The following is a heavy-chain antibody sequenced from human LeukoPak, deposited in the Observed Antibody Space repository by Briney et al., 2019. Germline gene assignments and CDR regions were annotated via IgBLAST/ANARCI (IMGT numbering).Heavy chain of an antibody. D-gene: IGHD3-22*01. Sequence: GGSLRLSCAASGFTFSNAWMSWVRQAPGKGLEWVGRIKSKTDGGTTDYAAPVKGRFTISRDDSKNTLYLQMNSLKTEDTAVYYCTTSAYYYDSSGYKYFDYWGRGTLVTVSS. CDR3: TTSAYYYDSSGYKYFDY. J-gene: IGHJ4*02. V-gene: IGHV3-15*01. CDR1: GFTFSNAW. CDR2: IKSKTDGGTT.